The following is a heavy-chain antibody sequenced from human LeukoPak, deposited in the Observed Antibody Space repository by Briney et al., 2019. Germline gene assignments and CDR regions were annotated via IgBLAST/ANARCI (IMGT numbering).Heavy chain of an antibody. J-gene: IGHJ4*02. Sequence: SVKVSCKASGGTFSSYAISWVRQAPGQGLEWIGRIIPILGIANYAQKFQGRVTITADKSTSTAYMELSSLRSEDTAVYYCAGPRRDFFDYWGQGTLVTVSS. CDR1: GGTFSSYA. V-gene: IGHV1-69*04. D-gene: IGHD3-10*01. CDR2: IIPILGIA. CDR3: AGPRRDFFDY.